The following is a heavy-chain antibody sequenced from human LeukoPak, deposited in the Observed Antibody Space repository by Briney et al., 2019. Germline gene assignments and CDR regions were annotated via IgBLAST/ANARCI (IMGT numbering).Heavy chain of an antibody. CDR3: ARHPSSGYQSYFDS. CDR2: IYPGDSDT. D-gene: IGHD3-22*01. Sequence: GESLKISCKGSGYSFTTYWIGWVRQMPGKGLEWMGIIYPGDSDTRYSPSFQGQVTISADKSINTSYLQWSSLKASDTAMYYCARHPSSGYQSYFDSWGQGTLVTVSS. V-gene: IGHV5-51*01. J-gene: IGHJ4*02. CDR1: GYSFTTYW.